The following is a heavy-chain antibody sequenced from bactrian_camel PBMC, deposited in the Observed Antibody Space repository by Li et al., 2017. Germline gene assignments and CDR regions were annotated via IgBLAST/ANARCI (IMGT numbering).Heavy chain of an antibody. D-gene: IGHD1*01. Sequence: VQLVESGGGSVQAGGSLRLSCTASGLTYSSFCMGWFRQAPGKEREGVAAIAGDGGTDYADSVKGRFTISRDGAKNVMSLEMNDLKPEDTAMYYCAAKRSQTSLYCNTGRMVGSYAYWGQGTQVTVS. CDR2: IAGDGGT. V-gene: IGHV3S55*01. J-gene: IGHJ4*01. CDR3: AAKRSQTSLYCNTGRMVGSYAY. CDR1: GLTYSSFC.